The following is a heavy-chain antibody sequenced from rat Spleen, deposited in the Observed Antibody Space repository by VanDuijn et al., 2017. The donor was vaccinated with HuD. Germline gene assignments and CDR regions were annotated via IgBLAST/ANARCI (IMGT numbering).Heavy chain of an antibody. Sequence: EVQLVESDGGLVQPGRSLKLSCAASGFTFSDYYMAWVRQAPTKGLEWVATISYDGSSTYYRDSVKGRFTISRDNAKSTLYLQMDSLRSEDTATYYCARRGSRGYYFDYWGQGVMVTVSS. V-gene: IGHV5-29*01. CDR2: ISYDGSST. D-gene: IGHD4-4*01. J-gene: IGHJ2*01. CDR3: ARRGSRGYYFDY. CDR1: GFTFSDYY.